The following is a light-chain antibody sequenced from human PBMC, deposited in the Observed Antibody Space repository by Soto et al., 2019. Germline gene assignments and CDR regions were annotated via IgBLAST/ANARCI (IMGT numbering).Light chain of an antibody. CDR1: SSDVGSYDL. V-gene: IGLV2-23*01. CDR2: EGS. Sequence: QSVLTQPASVSGSPGQSITISCTGTSSDVGSYDLVSWYQHHPGKAPKLMIYEGSKRPSGVSNRFSGSKSGNTASLTISGLQAEDEADYYCCSYAGSNTPYVFGTGTKGTVL. CDR3: CSYAGSNTPYV. J-gene: IGLJ1*01.